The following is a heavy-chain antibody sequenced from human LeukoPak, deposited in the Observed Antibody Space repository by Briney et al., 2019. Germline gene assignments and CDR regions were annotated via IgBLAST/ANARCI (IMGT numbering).Heavy chain of an antibody. J-gene: IGHJ6*03. V-gene: IGHV4-39*07. CDR2: IYYSGST. CDR3: ARGIVVVPAAKNAPYYYYYYMDV. Sequence: SETLSLSCTVSGGSISSSSYYWGWIRQPPGKGLEWIGSIYYSGSTNYNPSLKSRVTISVDTSKNQFSLKLSSVTAADTAVYYCARGIVVVPAAKNAPYYYYYYMDVWGKGTTVTVSS. D-gene: IGHD2-2*01. CDR1: GGSISSSSYY.